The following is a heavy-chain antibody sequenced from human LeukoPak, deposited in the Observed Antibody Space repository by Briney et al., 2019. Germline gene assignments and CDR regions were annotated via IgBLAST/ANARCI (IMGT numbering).Heavy chain of an antibody. CDR3: ARDLLYDILTGSPGTYGMDV. Sequence: QAGGSLRLSCAASGFTFSSYSMNWVRQAPGKGLEWVSYISSSSSTIYYADSVKGRFTISRDNAKNSLYLQMNSLGAEDTAVYYCARDLLYDILTGSPGTYGMDVWGQGTTVTVSS. J-gene: IGHJ6*02. CDR1: GFTFSSYS. V-gene: IGHV3-48*04. D-gene: IGHD3-9*01. CDR2: ISSSSSTI.